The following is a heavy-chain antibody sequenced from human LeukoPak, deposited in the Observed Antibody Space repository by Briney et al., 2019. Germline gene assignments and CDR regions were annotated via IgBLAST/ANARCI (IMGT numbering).Heavy chain of an antibody. CDR2: ISSSSSYI. D-gene: IGHD2-2*01. V-gene: IGHV3-21*01. Sequence: GGSLRLSCAASGFTFSSYSMNWVRQASGKGLEWVSSISSSSSYIYYADSVKGRFTISRDNAKNSLYLQMNSLRAEDTAVYYCARDGGIVVVPAAPDYWGQGTLVTVSS. J-gene: IGHJ4*02. CDR1: GFTFSSYS. CDR3: ARDGGIVVVPAAPDY.